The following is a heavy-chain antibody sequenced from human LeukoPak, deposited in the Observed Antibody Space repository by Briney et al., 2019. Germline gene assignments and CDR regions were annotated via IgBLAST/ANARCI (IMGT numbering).Heavy chain of an antibody. CDR3: ASEARSLEWLSQ. CDR2: IKQDGSEK. V-gene: IGHV3-7*01. D-gene: IGHD3-3*01. CDR1: GFTFSNYW. Sequence: GGSLRLSCAASGFTFSNYWMSWVRQAPGKGLEWVANIKQDGSEKNYVDSVKGRFTISRDNAKNSLYLQMNGLRAEDTAVYYCASEARSLEWLSQGGQGALVTVSS. J-gene: IGHJ4*02.